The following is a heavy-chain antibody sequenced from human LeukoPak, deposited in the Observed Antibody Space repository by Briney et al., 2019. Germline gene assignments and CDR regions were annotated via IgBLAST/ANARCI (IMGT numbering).Heavy chain of an antibody. CDR2: IWYDGSNK. J-gene: IGHJ6*02. Sequence: GGSLRLSCAASGFTFSSYGMHWVRQAPGKGLEWVAVIWYDGSNKYYADSVKGRFTISRDNSKNTLYLQMTRLRAEDTAVYYCAREGSLELDTYYYYYGMDVWGQGTTVTVSS. V-gene: IGHV3-33*01. CDR1: GFTFSSYG. D-gene: IGHD1-7*01. CDR3: AREGSLELDTYYYYYGMDV.